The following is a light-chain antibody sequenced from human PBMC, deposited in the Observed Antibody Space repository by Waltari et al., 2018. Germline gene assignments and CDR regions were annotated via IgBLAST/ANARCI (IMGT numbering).Light chain of an antibody. Sequence: QSALPQPRSGAGSPEQPVTISCPGTSRDVGGVNYVSLYQPHPGKAPHPSIYDVRKRPSGVHDRFSGSKSGNTASLTFSGLQAEDESDYYCCSYAGSYSVLFGGGTKLTVL. J-gene: IGLJ2*01. CDR3: CSYAGSYSVL. CDR2: DVR. CDR1: SRDVGGVNY. V-gene: IGLV2-11*01.